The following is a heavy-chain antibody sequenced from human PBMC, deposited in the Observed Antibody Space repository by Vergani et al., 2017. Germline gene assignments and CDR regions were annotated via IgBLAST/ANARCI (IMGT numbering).Heavy chain of an antibody. Sequence: QVQLQESGPGLVKPSETLSLTCTVSGGSISSYYWSWIRQPPGKGLEWIGYIYYSGSTNYNPSLKSRVTISVDTSKNQFSLKLSAVTAADTAVYYCARSSGGYSYGPGGLDYWGLGTLVTVSS. CDR3: ARSSGGYSYGPGGLDY. CDR2: IYYSGST. CDR1: GGSISSYY. V-gene: IGHV4-59*01. J-gene: IGHJ4*02. D-gene: IGHD5-18*01.